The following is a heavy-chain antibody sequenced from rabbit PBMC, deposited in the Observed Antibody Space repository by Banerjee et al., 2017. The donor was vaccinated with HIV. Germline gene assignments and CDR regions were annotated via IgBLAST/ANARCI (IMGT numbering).Heavy chain of an antibody. CDR3: ARGSFAGYAALLTRLDL. CDR1: GFDFSSNA. D-gene: IGHD6-1*01. Sequence: QQQLEESGGGLVKPGGTLTLTCIASGFDFSSNAMCWVRQAPGKGLEWIACIYGGSSDYTYYASWAKGRFTISKTSTTVTLQMTSLTAADTATYFCARGSFAGYAALLTRLDLWGPGTLVTVS. CDR2: IYGGSSDYT. V-gene: IGHV1S45*01. J-gene: IGHJ3*01.